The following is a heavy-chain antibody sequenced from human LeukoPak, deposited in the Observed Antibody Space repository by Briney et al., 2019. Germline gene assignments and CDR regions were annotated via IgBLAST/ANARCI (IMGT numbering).Heavy chain of an antibody. Sequence: ASVKVSCKVSGYTLTELSMHWVRQAPGKGLEWMGGFDPEDGETIYAQKFQGRVTMTEDTSTDTAYMELSSLRSEDTAVYYCATQFHPTYGFDPWGQGTLVTVSS. D-gene: IGHD1-1*01. CDR1: GYTLTELS. V-gene: IGHV1-24*01. CDR3: ATQFHPTYGFDP. J-gene: IGHJ5*02. CDR2: FDPEDGET.